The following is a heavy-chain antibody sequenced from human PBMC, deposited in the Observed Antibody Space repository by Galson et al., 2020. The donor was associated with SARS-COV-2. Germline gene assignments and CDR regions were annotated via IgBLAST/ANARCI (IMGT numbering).Heavy chain of an antibody. V-gene: IGHV4-31*03. CDR2: IYYRGST. D-gene: IGHD3-3*01. CDR1: GGSISSGGYY. CDR3: ARGVPYYDFWSGYRPGPEFDY. J-gene: IGHJ4*02. Sequence: SETLSLTCTVSGGSISSGGYYWSWIRQHPGKGLEWIGYIYYRGSTYYNPSLKSRVTISVDTSKNQFSLKLSSVTAADTAVYYCARGVPYYDFWSGYRPGPEFDYWGQGTLVTVSS.